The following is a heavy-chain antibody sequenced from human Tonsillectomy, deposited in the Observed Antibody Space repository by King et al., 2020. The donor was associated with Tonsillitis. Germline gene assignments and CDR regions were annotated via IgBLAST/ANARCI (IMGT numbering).Heavy chain of an antibody. V-gene: IGHV3-49*04. CDR2: IRSRAYGGAT. J-gene: IGHJ4*02. CDR1: GFTFGDYD. CDR3: TRWTGVSNFDY. Sequence: VQLVESGGDLIQPGRSLRLSCTTSGFTFGDYDVSWVRQAPGKGLEWVGSIRSRAYGGATEYATSVKGRFTISRDDSEGIAYLQMNSLNTEDTAVYYCTRWTGVSNFDYWGQGTLVTVSS. D-gene: IGHD1-14*01.